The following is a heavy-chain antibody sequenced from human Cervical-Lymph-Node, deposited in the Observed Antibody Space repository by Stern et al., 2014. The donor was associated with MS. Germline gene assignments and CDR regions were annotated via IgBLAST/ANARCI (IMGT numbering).Heavy chain of an antibody. CDR1: GFTFSNFG. Sequence: VHLVESGGGVVQPGRSLRLSCAASGFTFSNFGMHWVRQAPGKGPEWVTLISYDGGNEYYADFVKGRFTISRDDSKNKVYLQLDSLRPEDTAVYYCAKGRTVAEGVGAFDVWGQGTLVTVSS. J-gene: IGHJ3*01. V-gene: IGHV3-30*18. D-gene: IGHD6-19*01. CDR2: ISYDGGNE. CDR3: AKGRTVAEGVGAFDV.